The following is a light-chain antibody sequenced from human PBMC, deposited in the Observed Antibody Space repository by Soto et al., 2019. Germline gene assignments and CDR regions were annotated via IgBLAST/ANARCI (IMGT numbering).Light chain of an antibody. V-gene: IGLV6-57*01. CDR1: SGSIASNY. Sequence: NFMLTQPHSVSESPGKTVIISCTRSSGSIASNYVQWYQQRPGSSPTTVIYEDNQRPSAAPVRFSGSIDSSSNSASLTISGLETEDEADYYCQSYDATNQVFGGGTKLTVL. CDR2: EDN. J-gene: IGLJ3*02. CDR3: QSYDATNQV.